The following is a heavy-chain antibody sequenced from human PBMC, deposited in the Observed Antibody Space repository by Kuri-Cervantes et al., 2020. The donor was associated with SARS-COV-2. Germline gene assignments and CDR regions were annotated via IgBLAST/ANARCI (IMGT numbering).Heavy chain of an antibody. V-gene: IGHV3-21*01. CDR2: ITRSSVYI. D-gene: IGHD3-3*01. J-gene: IGHJ4*02. Sequence: GESLKISCAASGFTFSAYTLNWVRQAPGKGPEWVSSITRSSVYISYADSVKGRFTISSDNSKNTLYLQMNSLRAEDTAVYYCARPPLITIFGDYFDYWGQGTLVTVSS. CDR3: ARPPLITIFGDYFDY. CDR1: GFTFSAYT.